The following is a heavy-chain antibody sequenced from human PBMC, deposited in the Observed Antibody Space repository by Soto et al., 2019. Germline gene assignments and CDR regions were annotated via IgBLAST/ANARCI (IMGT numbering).Heavy chain of an antibody. CDR2: IYYSGST. Sequence: QLQLQESGPGLVKPSETLSLTCTVSGGSISSSSYYWGWIRQPPGKGLEWIGSIYYSGSTYYNPSLKSRVTISVDTSKNQFSLMLSSVTAADTAVYYCARDLLVVVAATWAYNWFDPWGQGTLVTVSS. V-gene: IGHV4-39*02. D-gene: IGHD2-15*01. J-gene: IGHJ5*02. CDR3: ARDLLVVVAATWAYNWFDP. CDR1: GGSISSSSYY.